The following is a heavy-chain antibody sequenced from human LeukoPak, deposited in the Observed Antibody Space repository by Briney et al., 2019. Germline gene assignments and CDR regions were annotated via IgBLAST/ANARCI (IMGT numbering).Heavy chain of an antibody. Sequence: ASVKVSCKASGYTFTSYAMNWVRQAPGQGLEWMGWINTDTGNPTYAQGFTGRFVFSLDTSVSTAYLQISSLKAEDTAVYYCARDIPTNYYGSGSSDYLGQGTLVTVSS. CDR3: ARDIPTNYYGSGSSDY. CDR1: GYTFTSYA. V-gene: IGHV7-4-1*02. CDR2: INTDTGNP. J-gene: IGHJ4*02. D-gene: IGHD3-10*01.